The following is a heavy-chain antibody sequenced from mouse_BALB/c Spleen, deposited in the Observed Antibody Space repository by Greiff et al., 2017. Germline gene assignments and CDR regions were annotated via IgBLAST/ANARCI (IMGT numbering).Heavy chain of an antibody. D-gene: IGHD1-2*01. Sequence: EVQVVESGGGLVKPGGSLKLSCAASGFAFSSYDMSWVRQTPEKRLEWVAYISSGGGSTYYPDTVKGRFTISRDNAKNTLYLQMSSLKSEDTAMYDCARTITTAHYAMDYWGQGTSVTVSS. CDR2: ISSGGGST. CDR1: GFAFSSYD. V-gene: IGHV5-12-1*01. J-gene: IGHJ4*01. CDR3: ARTITTAHYAMDY.